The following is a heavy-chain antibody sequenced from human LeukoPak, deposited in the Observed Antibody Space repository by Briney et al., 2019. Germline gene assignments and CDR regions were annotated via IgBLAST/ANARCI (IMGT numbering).Heavy chain of an antibody. CDR1: GYSFTDYY. Sequence: ASVKVSCKASGYSFTDYYMHWVRQAPGQGLEWMGIINPSGGSTSYAQKFQGRVTMTRDTSTSTVYMELSSLRSEDTAVYYCARDRVGGSFRPYYFDYWGQGTLVTVSS. CDR2: INPSGGST. J-gene: IGHJ4*02. D-gene: IGHD2-15*01. V-gene: IGHV1-46*01. CDR3: ARDRVGGSFRPYYFDY.